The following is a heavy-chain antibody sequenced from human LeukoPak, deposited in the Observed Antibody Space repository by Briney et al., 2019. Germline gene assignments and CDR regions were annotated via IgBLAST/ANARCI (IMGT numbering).Heavy chain of an antibody. CDR2: IKQDGSEK. CDR3: ARGGIMAAARF. CDR1: GFTVSTNS. V-gene: IGHV3-7*01. D-gene: IGHD6-6*01. Sequence: GGSLRLSCTVSGFTVSTNSMSWVRQAPGKGLEWVANIKQDGSEKYYVDSVKGRFTISRDYAKNSLYLQMNSLRAEDTAVYYCARGGIMAAARFWGQGTLVTVSS. J-gene: IGHJ4*02.